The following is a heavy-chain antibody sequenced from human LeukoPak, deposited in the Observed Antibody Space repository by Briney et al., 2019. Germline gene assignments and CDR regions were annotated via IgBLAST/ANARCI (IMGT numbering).Heavy chain of an antibody. V-gene: IGHV1-8*02. CDR1: GGTFSSYA. J-gene: IGHJ4*02. CDR3: ARGLGSYDTTWYPPLRY. CDR2: MNPGSGDT. Sequence: ASVKVSCKASGGTFSSYAISWVRQAPGKGLEWMGWMNPGSGDTGYEQRFQGRVTMTRDTSINTAYMELSSLRSEDAAVYYCARGLGSYDTTWYPPLRYWGQGTLVTVSS. D-gene: IGHD3-22*01.